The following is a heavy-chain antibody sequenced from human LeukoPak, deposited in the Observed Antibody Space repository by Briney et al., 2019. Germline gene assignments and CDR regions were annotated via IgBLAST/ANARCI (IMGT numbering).Heavy chain of an antibody. CDR3: AKDYAVGSPGS. D-gene: IGHD2-2*01. Sequence: PGGSLRLSCAASGFTFSNYAMRWVRQAPGKGLEWVSSVSRFGDGTFYADSVRGRFTISRDSSKNTLYLQMNSLRADDTAVYYCAKDYAVGSPGSWGQGTLVTVSS. CDR2: VSRFGDGT. V-gene: IGHV3-23*01. J-gene: IGHJ5*02. CDR1: GFTFSNYA.